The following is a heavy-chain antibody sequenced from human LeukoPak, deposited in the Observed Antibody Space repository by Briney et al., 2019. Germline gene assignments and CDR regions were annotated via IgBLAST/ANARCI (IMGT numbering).Heavy chain of an antibody. CDR1: GFTFSSHG. V-gene: IGHV3-33*01. J-gene: IGHJ4*02. Sequence: GRSLRLSCAASGFTFSSHGMHWVRQAPGKGLEWVAVIWYDGSNKYYADSVKGRFTISRDDSKNTLYLQMNSLRAEDTAVYYCARDDTNGCPFDYWSQGTLVTVSS. CDR2: IWYDGSNK. D-gene: IGHD6-19*01. CDR3: ARDDTNGCPFDY.